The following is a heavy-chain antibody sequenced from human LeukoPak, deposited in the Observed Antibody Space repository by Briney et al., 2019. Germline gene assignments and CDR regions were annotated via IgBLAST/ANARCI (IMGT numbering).Heavy chain of an antibody. Sequence: GGSLRLSCAASGFTFDDYGMSWVRHAPGKGLEWVSGINWNGGSTGYADSVKGRFTISRDNAKNSLYLQMNSLRAEDTALYYCAIAAAGDAHRPHPRYDYWGQGTLVTVSS. V-gene: IGHV3-20*04. J-gene: IGHJ4*02. CDR2: INWNGGST. D-gene: IGHD6-13*01. CDR3: AIAAAGDAHRPHPRYDY. CDR1: GFTFDDYG.